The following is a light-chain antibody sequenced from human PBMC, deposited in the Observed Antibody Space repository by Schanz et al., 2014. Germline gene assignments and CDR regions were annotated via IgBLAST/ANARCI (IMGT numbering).Light chain of an antibody. CDR1: SSDGGGYKY. J-gene: IGLJ3*02. Sequence: QSALTQPASVSGSPGQSITVSCTGTSSDGGGYKYVSWYQQHPGKAPKLMIYDVSNRPSGVSYRFSGSKSGNTASLTISGHQPEDESDYYCSSYTSRSTLFGGGTKVTVL. CDR3: SSYTSRSTL. CDR2: DVS. V-gene: IGLV2-14*03.